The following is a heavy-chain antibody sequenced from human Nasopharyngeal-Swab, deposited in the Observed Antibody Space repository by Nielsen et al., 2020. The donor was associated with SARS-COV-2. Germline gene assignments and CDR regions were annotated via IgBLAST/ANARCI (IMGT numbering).Heavy chain of an antibody. CDR2: ITHSGST. V-gene: IGHV4-34*01. Sequence: GSLRLSCAVYGGSFSSYCWPWIRQPPGKGLEWIGEITHSGSTNYNPSLKSRVTLSVDTSKNQFSLKLSSVTAADTAVYYCARAPDYDVLTGYYPDAFDIWGQGTMVTVSS. J-gene: IGHJ3*02. D-gene: IGHD3-9*01. CDR1: GGSFSSYC. CDR3: ARAPDYDVLTGYYPDAFDI.